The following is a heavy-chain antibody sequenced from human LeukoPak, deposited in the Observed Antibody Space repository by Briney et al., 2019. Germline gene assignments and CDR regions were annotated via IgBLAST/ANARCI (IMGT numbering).Heavy chain of an antibody. CDR1: GFTFSSYA. Sequence: LGGSLRLSCEVSGFTFSSYAMSLVRQAPGKGLEWVSAISGSGGSTYYADSVKGRFTISRDNSKNTLYLQMNSLRAEDTAVYYCAKDARLRRDPHYYYYHGMDVWGQGTTVTVSS. J-gene: IGHJ6*02. CDR3: AKDARLRRDPHYYYYHGMDV. CDR2: ISGSGGST. D-gene: IGHD3-16*01. V-gene: IGHV3-23*01.